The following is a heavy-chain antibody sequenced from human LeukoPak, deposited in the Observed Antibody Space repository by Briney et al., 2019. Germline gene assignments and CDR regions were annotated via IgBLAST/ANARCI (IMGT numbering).Heavy chain of an antibody. J-gene: IGHJ4*02. CDR3: ATDNTLSCRAGPCPYFPDD. CDR1: VGSINNSN. Sequence: PSETLSPTCTVSVGSINNSNSGGVRQPARRGLGWGGRIYTSGSPHSPPSPKSRITMPLDTSKIQFSLELSSVTAADTPVSYCATDNTLSCRAGPCPYFPDDWGQGTLVTVSS. V-gene: IGHV4-4*07. D-gene: IGHD2/OR15-2a*01. CDR2: IYTSGSP.